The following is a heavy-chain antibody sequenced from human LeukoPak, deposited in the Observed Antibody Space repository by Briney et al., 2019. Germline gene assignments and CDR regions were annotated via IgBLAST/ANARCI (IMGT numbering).Heavy chain of an antibody. D-gene: IGHD6-13*01. J-gene: IGHJ6*03. CDR2: IYTSGST. CDR1: GGSISSYY. V-gene: IGHV4-4*09. Sequence: PSETLSLTCTVSGGSISSYYWSWIRQPPGKGLEWIGYIYTSGSTNYNPSLKSRVTISVDTSKNQFSLKLSSVTAADTAVYYCARYSSSWYGSYYHYMDVWGKGTTVTVSS. CDR3: ARYSSSWYGSYYHYMDV.